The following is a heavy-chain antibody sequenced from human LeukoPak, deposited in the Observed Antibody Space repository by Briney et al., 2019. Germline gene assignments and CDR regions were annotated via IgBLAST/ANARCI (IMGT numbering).Heavy chain of an antibody. Sequence: ASVKVSCKASGGTFSSYAISWVRQAPGQGLEWMGGIIPVFGTANYAQKFQGRVTITADESTSTAYMELSSLRSEDTAVYYCARTPGYCSGGSCQWGQGTLVTVSS. D-gene: IGHD2-15*01. J-gene: IGHJ4*02. CDR3: ARTPGYCSGGSCQ. V-gene: IGHV1-69*13. CDR2: IIPVFGTA. CDR1: GGTFSSYA.